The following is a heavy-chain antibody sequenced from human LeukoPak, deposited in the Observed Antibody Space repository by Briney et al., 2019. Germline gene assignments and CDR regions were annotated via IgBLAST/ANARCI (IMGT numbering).Heavy chain of an antibody. V-gene: IGHV4-34*01. CDR2: INHSGST. CDR3: AGHLQQLEYLTLDY. D-gene: IGHD6-13*01. J-gene: IGHJ4*02. Sequence: PSETLSLTCAVYGGSFSGYYWSWIRQPPGKGLEWIGEINHSGSTNYNPSLKSRVTISVDTSKNQFSLKLSSVTAADTAVYYCAGHLQQLEYLTLDYWGQGTLVTVSS. CDR1: GGSFSGYY.